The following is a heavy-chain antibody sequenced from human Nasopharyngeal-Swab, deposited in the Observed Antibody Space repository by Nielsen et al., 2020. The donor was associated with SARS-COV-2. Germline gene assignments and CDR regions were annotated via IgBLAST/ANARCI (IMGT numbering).Heavy chain of an antibody. CDR3: AGDKGRCSSTSCYVDY. V-gene: IGHV3-11*01. J-gene: IGHJ4*02. Sequence: GESLKISCAASGFTFSDYYMSWIRQAPGKGLEWVSYISSSGSTIYYADSVKGRFTISRDNAKNSLYLQMNSLRAEDTAVYYCAGDKGRCSSTSCYVDYWGQGTLVTVSS. CDR1: GFTFSDYY. CDR2: ISSSGSTI. D-gene: IGHD2-2*01.